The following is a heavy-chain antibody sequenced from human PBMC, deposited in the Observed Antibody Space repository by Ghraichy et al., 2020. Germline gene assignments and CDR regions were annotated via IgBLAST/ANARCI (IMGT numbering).Heavy chain of an antibody. J-gene: IGHJ3*02. V-gene: IGHV1-2*02. CDR3: ASDIVVVPAAGNDAFDI. Sequence: ASVKVSCKASGYTFTGYYMHWVRQAPGQGLEWMGWINPNSGGTNYAQKFQGRVTMTRDTSISTAYMELSRLRSDDTAVYYCASDIVVVPAAGNDAFDIWGQGTMVTVSS. CDR1: GYTFTGYY. CDR2: INPNSGGT. D-gene: IGHD2-2*01.